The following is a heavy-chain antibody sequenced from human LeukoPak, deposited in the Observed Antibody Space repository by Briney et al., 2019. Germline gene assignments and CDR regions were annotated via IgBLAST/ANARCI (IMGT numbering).Heavy chain of an antibody. CDR3: AKLTAMVISETFDY. J-gene: IGHJ4*02. CDR2: ISYDGSNK. D-gene: IGHD5-18*01. Sequence: GRSLRLSCAASGFTFSSYGMHWVRQAPGKGLEWVAVISYDGSNKYYADSVKGRFTISRDNSKNTLYLQVNSLRAEDTAVYYCAKLTAMVISETFDYWGQGTLVTVSS. CDR1: GFTFSSYG. V-gene: IGHV3-30*18.